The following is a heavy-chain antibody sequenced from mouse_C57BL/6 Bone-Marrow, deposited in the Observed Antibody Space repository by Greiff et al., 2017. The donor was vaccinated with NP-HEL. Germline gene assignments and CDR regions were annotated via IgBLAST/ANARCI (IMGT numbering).Heavy chain of an antibody. D-gene: IGHD1-1*01. CDR3: ARRRFITTVVANYFDY. CDR2: ISSGGSYT. CDR1: GFTFSSYG. V-gene: IGHV5-6*02. J-gene: IGHJ2*01. Sequence: EVKLVESGGDLVKPGGSLKLSCAASGFTFSSYGMSWVRQTPDKRLEWVATISSGGSYTYYPDSVKGRFTISRDNAKNTLYLQMSSLKSEDTAMYYCARRRFITTVVANYFDYWGQGTTLTVSS.